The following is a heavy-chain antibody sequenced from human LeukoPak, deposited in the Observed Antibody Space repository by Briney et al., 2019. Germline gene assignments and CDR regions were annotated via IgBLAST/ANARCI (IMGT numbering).Heavy chain of an antibody. CDR2: IYYSGST. CDR3: ARVSDTAMVTHDFLFDY. V-gene: IGHV4-59*01. CDR1: GGSISSYY. J-gene: IGHJ4*02. D-gene: IGHD5-18*01. Sequence: SETLSLTCTVSGGSISSYYWSWIRQPPGKGLEWIGYIYYSGSTNYNPSLKSRVTISVDTSKNQFSLKLSSVTAADTAVYYCARVSDTAMVTHDFLFDYWGQGTLVTVSS.